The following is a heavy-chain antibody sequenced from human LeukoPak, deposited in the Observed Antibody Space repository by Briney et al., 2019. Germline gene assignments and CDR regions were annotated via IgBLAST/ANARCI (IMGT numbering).Heavy chain of an antibody. CDR3: VRRYCSSTSCTFDY. D-gene: IGHD2-2*01. CDR2: ISTGGSTI. Sequence: PGGSLRLSCAGSGFTFSNYEMNWVRQAPGKGLEWLSYISTGGSTIYHADSVKGRFTISRDNANNSLYLQMNSLRPEDTALYYCVRRYCSSTSCTFDYWRRGTLVTVSS. V-gene: IGHV3-48*03. CDR1: GFTFSNYE. J-gene: IGHJ4*02.